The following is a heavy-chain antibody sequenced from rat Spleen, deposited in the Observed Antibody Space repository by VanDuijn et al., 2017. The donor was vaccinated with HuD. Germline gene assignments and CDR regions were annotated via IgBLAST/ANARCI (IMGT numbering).Heavy chain of an antibody. D-gene: IGHD1-12*02. CDR1: RFTFNNYG. CDR3: ARHGYDGSYYYWDY. CDR2: FSYDGITT. J-gene: IGHJ2*01. Sequence: EVQLVESGGGLVQPGRSLKLSCSASRFTFNNYGMAWVRQAPTKGLEWVATFSYDGITTYYRDSVRGRFTISSDTAKSTLYLQMDSLRSEDTATYYCARHGYDGSYYYWDYWGQGVMVTVSS. V-gene: IGHV5-29*01.